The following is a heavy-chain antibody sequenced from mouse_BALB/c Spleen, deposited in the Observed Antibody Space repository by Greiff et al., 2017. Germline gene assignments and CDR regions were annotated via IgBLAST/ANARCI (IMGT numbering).Heavy chain of an antibody. CDR3: ARSAACDGAWFAY. Sequence: VQLKQSGPELVKPGASVKMSCKASGYTFTSYVMHWVKQKPGQGLEWIGYINPYNDGTKYNEKFKGKATLTSDKSSSTAYMELSSLTSEDSAVYYCARSAACDGAWFAYWGQGTLVTVSA. CDR2: INPYNDGT. J-gene: IGHJ3*01. V-gene: IGHV1-14*01. CDR1: GYTFTSYV.